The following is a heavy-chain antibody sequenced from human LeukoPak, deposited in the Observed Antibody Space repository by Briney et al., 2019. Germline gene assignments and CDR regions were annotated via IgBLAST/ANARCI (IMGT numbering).Heavy chain of an antibody. V-gene: IGHV3-30*18. D-gene: IGHD5-18*01. CDR3: AKRLDTAMAYDY. Sequence: PGGSLRLSCAASGITFSSYGMHWVRQAPGKGLEWVAVISYDGSNKYYADSVKGRFTISRDNSKNTLYLQMNSLRAEDTAVYYCAKRLDTAMAYDYWGQGTLVTVSS. CDR2: ISYDGSNK. CDR1: GITFSSYG. J-gene: IGHJ4*02.